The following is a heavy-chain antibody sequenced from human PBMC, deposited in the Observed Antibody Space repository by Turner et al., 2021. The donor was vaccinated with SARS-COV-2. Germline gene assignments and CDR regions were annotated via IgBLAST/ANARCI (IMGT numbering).Heavy chain of an antibody. J-gene: IGHJ4*02. V-gene: IGHV3-30*18. CDR1: GFTFSIYG. CDR2: ISYDGSNK. Sequence: QVQLVESGGGVVQPGRSLRLSCAASGFTFSIYGMHWVRQAPGKWLEWMAVISYDGSNKYYADSVKGRFTISRDNSKNTLYLQMNSLRAEDTAVYYCAKSYSGSYWDRNDYWGQGTLVTVSS. D-gene: IGHD1-26*01. CDR3: AKSYSGSYWDRNDY.